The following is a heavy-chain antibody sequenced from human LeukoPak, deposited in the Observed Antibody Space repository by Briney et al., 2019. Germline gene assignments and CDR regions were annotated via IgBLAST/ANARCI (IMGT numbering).Heavy chain of an antibody. D-gene: IGHD3-16*01. CDR3: AGGWRALGY. CDR1: GFTVSSNY. CDR2: IYSGGST. J-gene: IGHJ4*02. Sequence: PGGSLRLSCAASGFTVSSNYMSWVRQAPGKGLEGGSVIYSGGSTYYADSLKGRFTISRDNSKNTLYLHMISLRPEHTAVYFCAGGWRALGYWGQGTLVTVSS. V-gene: IGHV3-53*01.